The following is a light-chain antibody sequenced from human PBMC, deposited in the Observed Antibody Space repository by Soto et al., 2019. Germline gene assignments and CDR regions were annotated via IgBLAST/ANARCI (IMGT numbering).Light chain of an antibody. V-gene: IGKV1-27*01. CDR3: QKYNGAPFT. J-gene: IGKJ3*01. CDR1: QGIANY. Sequence: DIQMTQSPSSLSASVGDRVTITCRASQGIANYLAWYQQKPGKFPKLLIYAASTLEPVVPSRFSGSGFGTDFNLSISILQPEDFATYYCQKYNGAPFTFGPGTKVDIK. CDR2: AAS.